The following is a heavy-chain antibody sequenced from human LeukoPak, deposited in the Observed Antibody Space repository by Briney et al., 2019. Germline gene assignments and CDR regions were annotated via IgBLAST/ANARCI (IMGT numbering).Heavy chain of an antibody. Sequence: PGGSLRLSCAASGFTFDDYAMSWVRQAPGKGLEWVSAISGSGGSTYYADSVKGRFTISRDNSKNTLYLQMNSLRAEDTAVYYCAKDSPSLKQAFDIWGQGTMVTVSS. J-gene: IGHJ3*02. V-gene: IGHV3-23*01. CDR2: ISGSGGST. CDR1: GFTFDDYA. CDR3: AKDSPSLKQAFDI.